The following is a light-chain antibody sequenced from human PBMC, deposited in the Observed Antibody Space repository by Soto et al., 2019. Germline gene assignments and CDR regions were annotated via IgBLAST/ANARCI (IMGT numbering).Light chain of an antibody. CDR2: EVR. CDR3: SSYTGTNNFGV. CDR1: SSDVGGYNY. Sequence: QSALTQPPSASGSPGQSVTISCTGSSSDVGGYNYVSWYQQHPGKAPKLVIYEVRKRPSWVPDRFSGSKSGNTASLTVSGLQAEDEADYYCSSYTGTNNFGVFGPGTQVTVL. V-gene: IGLV2-8*01. J-gene: IGLJ1*01.